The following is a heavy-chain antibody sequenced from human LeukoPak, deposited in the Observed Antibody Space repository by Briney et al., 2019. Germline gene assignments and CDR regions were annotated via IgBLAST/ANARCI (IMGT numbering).Heavy chain of an antibody. V-gene: IGHV3-74*01. CDR2: INSEGSIT. CDR3: ARKEMDDYYYYYMDV. D-gene: IGHD5-24*01. CDR1: GFTFSHYW. Sequence: PGGSLRLSCAASGFTFSHYWMHWVRQAPGKGLVWVSRINSEGSITSYADSVKGRFTISRDNAKNTLYLQMNSLRAEDTAVYYCARKEMDDYYYYYMDVWGKGTTVTVSS. J-gene: IGHJ6*03.